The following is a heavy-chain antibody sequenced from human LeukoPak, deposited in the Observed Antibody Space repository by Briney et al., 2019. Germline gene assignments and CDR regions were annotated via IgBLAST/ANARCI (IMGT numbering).Heavy chain of an antibody. Sequence: GESLKISCAASGFTFDDYGMNWVRQAPGKGLEWVSAICGSDGSRYYADSVKGRFTISRDNSKNTLYLQMNSLRGEDTAVYYCAKGGSPSCYSSSGYWGQGTLVTVSS. D-gene: IGHD2-2*01. CDR3: AKGGSPSCYSSSGY. J-gene: IGHJ4*02. CDR2: ICGSDGSR. V-gene: IGHV3-23*01. CDR1: GFTFDDYG.